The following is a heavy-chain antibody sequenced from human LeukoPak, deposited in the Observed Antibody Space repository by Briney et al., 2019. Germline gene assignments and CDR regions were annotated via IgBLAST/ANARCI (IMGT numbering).Heavy chain of an antibody. CDR1: GFTFNNYG. D-gene: IGHD2-2*01. Sequence: GETLRLSCAASGFTFNNYGMCWVRQAPGKGLEWVSSISESGGTTDYADSVKGRFTISRDNSKNTLYLQVNSLRADDTAVYYCAKSHRGSCSSANCYGEGDYWGQGTLVIVSS. CDR3: AKSHRGSCSSANCYGEGDY. J-gene: IGHJ4*02. CDR2: ISESGGTT. V-gene: IGHV3-23*01.